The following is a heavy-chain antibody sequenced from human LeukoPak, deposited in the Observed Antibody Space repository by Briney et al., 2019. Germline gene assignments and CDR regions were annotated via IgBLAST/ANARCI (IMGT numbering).Heavy chain of an antibody. Sequence: GGSLRLSCAASGFTFSSYSMNWVRQAPGQGLEWVSSISSSSSYIYYADSVKGRFTISRDNAKNSLYLQMNSLRAEDTAVYYCASGLDKYYYDSSGDDYAFDVLCQGAIVTVSS. CDR2: ISSSSSYI. V-gene: IGHV3-21*01. CDR3: ASGLDKYYYDSSGDDYAFDV. J-gene: IGHJ3*01. D-gene: IGHD3-22*01. CDR1: GFTFSSYS.